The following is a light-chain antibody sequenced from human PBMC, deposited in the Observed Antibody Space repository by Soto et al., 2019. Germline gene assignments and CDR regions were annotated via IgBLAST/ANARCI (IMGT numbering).Light chain of an antibody. CDR1: QSISSW. V-gene: IGKV1-5*03. CDR3: QQYDIYWT. J-gene: IGKJ1*01. Sequence: DIQMTQSPSTLSASVGDRVTITCRASQSISSWLAWYQQKPGKAPNLLIYKAPTLQTGVPSRFSGSGSATEFTLTISSLQPDDFATYYCQQYDIYWTFGQGTKVDIK. CDR2: KAP.